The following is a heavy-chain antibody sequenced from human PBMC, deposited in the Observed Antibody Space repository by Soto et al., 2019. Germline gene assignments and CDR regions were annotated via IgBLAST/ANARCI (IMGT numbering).Heavy chain of an antibody. CDR3: AGEVSVEWFGELGGMDY. J-gene: IGHJ4*02. CDR1: GYTFTSYA. D-gene: IGHD3-10*01. CDR2: INAGNGNT. V-gene: IGHV1-3*01. Sequence: ASVKVSCKASGYTFTSYAMHWVRQAPGQRLEWMGWINAGNGNTKYSQKFQGRVTITRDTSASTAYMELSSLRSEDTAVYYCAGEVSVEWFGELGGMDYWGQGTLVTVSS.